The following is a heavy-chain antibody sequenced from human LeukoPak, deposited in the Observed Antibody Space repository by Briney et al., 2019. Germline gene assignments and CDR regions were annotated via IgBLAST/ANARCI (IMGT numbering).Heavy chain of an antibody. J-gene: IGHJ5*02. CDR3: ARGSDIVVVVAATPKVGWFDP. CDR2: INPNSGGT. V-gene: IGHV1-2*04. Sequence: ASVKVSCKASGYTFTGYYMHWVRQAPGQGLEWMGWINPNSGGTNYAQKFQGWVTMTRDTSISTAYMELSRLRSEDTAVYYCARGSDIVVVVAATPKVGWFDPWGQGTLVTVSS. CDR1: GYTFTGYY. D-gene: IGHD2-15*01.